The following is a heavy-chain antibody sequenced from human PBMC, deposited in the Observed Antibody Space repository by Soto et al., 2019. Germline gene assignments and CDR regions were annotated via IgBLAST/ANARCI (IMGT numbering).Heavy chain of an antibody. CDR1: GFTFSTYT. J-gene: IGHJ4*02. CDR2: ISGSGASP. Sequence: EVQLLESGGGLVQPGGSLRLSCAASGFTFSTYTMSWVRRAPGKGLEWVSAISGSGASPSYADSVQGQFTISRDNPKRTLYLQMNNLRAEDTAVYYCAKAICSTTICDVPDYWGQGTLVTVSS. CDR3: AKAICSTTICDVPDY. D-gene: IGHD2-2*01. V-gene: IGHV3-23*01.